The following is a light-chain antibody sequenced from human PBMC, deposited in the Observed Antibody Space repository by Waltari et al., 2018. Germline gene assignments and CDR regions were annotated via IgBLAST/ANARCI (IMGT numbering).Light chain of an antibody. Sequence: DIQMTQSPSSLSASVRDRVTITCRASQSITRNLNWYQQKPGKAPKLLIYAASTLESGVPSRFSGSGSGTDFSLTISSLQPEDVATYYCQASYTEPYFFGQGTKLEIK. J-gene: IGKJ2*01. CDR1: QSITRN. CDR2: AAS. V-gene: IGKV1-39*01. CDR3: QASYTEPYF.